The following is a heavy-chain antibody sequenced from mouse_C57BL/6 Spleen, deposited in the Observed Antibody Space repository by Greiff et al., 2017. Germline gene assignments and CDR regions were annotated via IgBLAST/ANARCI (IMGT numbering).Heavy chain of an antibody. CDR2: INPNNGGT. CDR1: GYTFTDYN. V-gene: IGHV1-18*01. J-gene: IGHJ2*01. CDR3: AREGITTGGYYFDY. D-gene: IGHD1-1*01. Sequence: VQLQQSGPELVKPGASVKIPCKASGYTFTDYNMDWVKQSHGKSLEWIGDINPNNGGTIYNQKFKGKATLTVDKSSSTAYMELRSLTSEDTAVYYCAREGITTGGYYFDYWGQGTTLTVSS.